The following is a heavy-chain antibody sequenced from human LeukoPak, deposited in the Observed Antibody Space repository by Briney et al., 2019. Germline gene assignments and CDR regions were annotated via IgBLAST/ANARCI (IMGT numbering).Heavy chain of an antibody. CDR3: ARDLRTTKSIAARSPL. Sequence: SETLSLTCIVSGYSISSGYYWGWIRQPPGKGLEWIGSDYHGGSSYYSPSLKSRVTVFLDTSKNQFSLKLSSVTAADTAVYYCARDLRTTKSIAARSPLWGQGTLVTVSS. CDR2: DYHGGSS. D-gene: IGHD6-6*01. J-gene: IGHJ4*02. V-gene: IGHV4-38-2*02. CDR1: GYSISSGYY.